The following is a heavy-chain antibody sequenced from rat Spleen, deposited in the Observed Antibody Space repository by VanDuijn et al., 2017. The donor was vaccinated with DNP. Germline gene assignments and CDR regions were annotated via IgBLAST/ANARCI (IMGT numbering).Heavy chain of an antibody. CDR2: INAGSGGV. J-gene: IGHJ2*01. CDR1: GYILTNYH. Sequence: QVQLQQSGAELAKPGSSVKISCKASGYILTNYHVSWIKQTTGQGLEYVGFINAGSGGVNYNEKFKGKATLSVDKSSNTAFMQLSSLTPDDSAVYYCARGSGTPDYWGQGVMVTVSS. CDR3: ARGSGTPDY. V-gene: IGHV1-43*01.